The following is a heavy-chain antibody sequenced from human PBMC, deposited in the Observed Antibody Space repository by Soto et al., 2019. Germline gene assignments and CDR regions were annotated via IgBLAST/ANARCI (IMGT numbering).Heavy chain of an antibody. J-gene: IGHJ6*02. CDR2: ISGSGGST. D-gene: IGHD6-19*01. V-gene: IGHV3-23*01. CDR1: GFTFSSSA. CDR3: AKEVIVSSGWRLHYYYYYGMDV. Sequence: GGSLRRSCAASGFTFSSSALSWVRQAPVKGLEWVSAISGSGGSTYYADSVKGRFTISRDNSKNTLYLQMNSLRAEDTAVYYCAKEVIVSSGWRLHYYYYYGMDVWGQGTTVTVSS.